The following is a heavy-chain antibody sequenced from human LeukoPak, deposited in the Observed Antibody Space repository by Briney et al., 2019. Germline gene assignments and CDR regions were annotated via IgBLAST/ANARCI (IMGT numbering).Heavy chain of an antibody. D-gene: IGHD6-19*01. J-gene: IGHJ4*02. CDR2: IHHSGNT. Sequence: SETLSLTCVVYGGSFTNNYWSWIRQPPGKALEWIGTIHHSGNTNYNPSLKSRVTISVDTSKNHFSLEVNSLTAADTALYYCAGGYFSAWSDYFNYWGQGAQVTVSS. CDR1: GGSFTNNY. V-gene: IGHV4-34*01. CDR3: AGGYFSAWSDYFNY.